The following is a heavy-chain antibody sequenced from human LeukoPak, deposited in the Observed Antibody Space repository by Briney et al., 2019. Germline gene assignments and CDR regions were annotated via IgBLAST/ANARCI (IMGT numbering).Heavy chain of an antibody. Sequence: PSETLSLTCAVYGGSFSGYYWSWIRQPAGKGLEWIGRIYTSGSTNYNPSLKSRVTISVDTSKNQFSLKLSSVTAADTAVYYCARSGYSYGFYYYYYMDVWGKGTTVTVSS. CDR2: IYTSGST. CDR3: ARSGYSYGFYYYYYMDV. J-gene: IGHJ6*03. CDR1: GGSFSGYY. D-gene: IGHD5-18*01. V-gene: IGHV4-59*10.